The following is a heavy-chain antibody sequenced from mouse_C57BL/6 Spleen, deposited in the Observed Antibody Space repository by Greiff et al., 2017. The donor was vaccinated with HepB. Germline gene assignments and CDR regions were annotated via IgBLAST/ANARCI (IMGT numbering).Heavy chain of an antibody. CDR3: APNWDY. CDR1: GYTFTGYW. Sequence: QVQLQQSGAELMKPGASVKLSCKATGYTFTGYWIEWVKQRPGHGLEWIGEILPGSGSTNDNEKFKGKATFTADTSSNTAYMQLSSLTTEDSAIYYCAPNWDYWGQGTTLTVSS. D-gene: IGHD4-1*01. V-gene: IGHV1-9*01. CDR2: ILPGSGST. J-gene: IGHJ2*01.